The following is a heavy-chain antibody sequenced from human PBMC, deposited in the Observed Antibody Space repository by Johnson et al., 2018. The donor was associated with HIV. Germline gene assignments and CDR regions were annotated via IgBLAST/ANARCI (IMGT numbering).Heavy chain of an antibody. Sequence: VQLVESGGGLVKPGGSLRLSCAASGFTFSDYYMSWIRQAPGKGLEWVSYISSSGSTIYYADSVKGRFTISRDNSKNTLYLQMNSLRAEDTAVYYCARDRLGYSSSWGGGDAFDIWGQGTMVTVSS. CDR2: ISSSGSTI. D-gene: IGHD6-13*01. J-gene: IGHJ3*02. CDR1: GFTFSDYY. V-gene: IGHV3-11*04. CDR3: ARDRLGYSSSWGGGDAFDI.